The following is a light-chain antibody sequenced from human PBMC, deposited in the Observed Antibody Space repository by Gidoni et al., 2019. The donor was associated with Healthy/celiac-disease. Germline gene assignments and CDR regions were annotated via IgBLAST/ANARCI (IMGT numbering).Light chain of an antibody. V-gene: IGKV3-15*01. CDR3: QQYNNCPRT. CDR1: QSVSSN. CDR2: GAS. J-gene: IGKJ1*01. Sequence: EIVMTQSPATLSVSPGERATLSCRASQSVSSNLAWYQQKPGQAPRLLIYGASTRATGIPDRFSGSGPVTEFTLTICILQSEDFAVYYCQQYNNCPRTFGQGTKVEIK.